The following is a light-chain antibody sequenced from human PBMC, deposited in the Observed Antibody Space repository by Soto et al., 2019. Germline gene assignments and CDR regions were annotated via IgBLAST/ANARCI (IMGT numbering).Light chain of an antibody. CDR2: EVS. J-gene: IGLJ1*01. CDR3: TSFAPGRIYV. Sequence: QSSLAHPASLSGSPGQSITISCSGTSSDIGAYDYVSWYQQHPGRAPKLIIYEVSHRFSGLSYRCSGSKSGNTASLPISGLQAEDDGDYYCTSFAPGRIYVFGSGTKVTVL. CDR1: SSDIGAYDY. V-gene: IGLV2-14*03.